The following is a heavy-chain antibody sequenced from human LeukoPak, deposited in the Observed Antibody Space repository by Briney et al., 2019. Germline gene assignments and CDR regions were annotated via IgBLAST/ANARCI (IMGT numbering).Heavy chain of an antibody. CDR1: GGSISSYY. D-gene: IGHD3-22*01. V-gene: IGHV4-59*01. J-gene: IGHJ4*02. Sequence: SETLSLTCTVSGGSISSYYWSWIRQPPGKGLEWIGYIYYSGSTTYNPSLKSRVTISVDTSKNQFSLKLSSVTAADTAVYYCARVGYDSSGYYYPFDYWGQGTLVTVSS. CDR2: IYYSGST. CDR3: ARVGYDSSGYYYPFDY.